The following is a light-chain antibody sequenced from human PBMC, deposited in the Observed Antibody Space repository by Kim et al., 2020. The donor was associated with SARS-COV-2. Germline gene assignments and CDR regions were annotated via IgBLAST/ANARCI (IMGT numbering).Light chain of an antibody. CDR2: GNS. J-gene: IGLJ2*01. CDR1: SSNSGAGYD. CDR3: QSYDSSLSGV. Sequence: GQRVNISGTGSSSNSGAGYDVHWYQQLPGTAPKLLIYGNSNRPSGVPDRFAGSKAGTSASLAITGLQAEDEADYYCQSYDSSLSGVFGGGTQLTVL. V-gene: IGLV1-40*01.